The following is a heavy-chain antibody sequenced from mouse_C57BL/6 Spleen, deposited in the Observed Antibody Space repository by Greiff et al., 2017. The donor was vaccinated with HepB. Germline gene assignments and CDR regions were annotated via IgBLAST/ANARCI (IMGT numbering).Heavy chain of an antibody. V-gene: IGHV1-69*01. D-gene: IGHD4-1*01. Sequence: QVQLQQPGAELVMPGASVKLSCKASGYTFTSYWMHWVKQRPGQGLEWIGEIDPSDSYTNYNQKFKGKSTLTVDKSSSTAYMQLSSLTSEDSAVYYCARVGTGSGLAYWGQGTLVTVSA. CDR2: IDPSDSYT. CDR3: ARVGTGSGLAY. J-gene: IGHJ3*01. CDR1: GYTFTSYW.